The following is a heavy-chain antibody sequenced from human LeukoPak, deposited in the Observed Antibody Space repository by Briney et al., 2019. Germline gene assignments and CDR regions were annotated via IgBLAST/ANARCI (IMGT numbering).Heavy chain of an antibody. D-gene: IGHD3-10*01. J-gene: IGHJ4*02. CDR2: ISDNGGGT. V-gene: IGHV3-23*01. CDR3: AKGFGPGTYLFDH. Sequence: GGSLRLSCVVSGITVSNYGMSWVRQAPGKGLEWVSLISDNGGGTYYAASVKGRFTISRGNSKNTLYLQMNSLRAEDTAVYYCAKGFGPGTYLFDHWGQGTLVTVSS. CDR1: GITVSNYG.